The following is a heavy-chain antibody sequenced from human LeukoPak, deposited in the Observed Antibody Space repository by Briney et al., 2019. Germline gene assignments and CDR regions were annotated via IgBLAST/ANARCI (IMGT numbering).Heavy chain of an antibody. J-gene: IGHJ6*03. D-gene: IGHD6-13*01. V-gene: IGHV1-18*01. CDR2: INAYNGNT. Sequence: ASVKVSCKASGYTFTSYIISWVRHAPGQGLEWMGWINAYNGNTDYAQRVQGRVTMTTDTSTSTAYMELRSLRSDDTAVYYCARDRYIAPAVYYYHMDDCGKGTPVTVSS. CDR3: ARDRYIAPAVYYYHMDD. CDR1: GYTFTSYI.